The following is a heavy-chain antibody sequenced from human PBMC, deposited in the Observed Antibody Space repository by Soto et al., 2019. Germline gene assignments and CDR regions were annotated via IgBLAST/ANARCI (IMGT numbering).Heavy chain of an antibody. V-gene: IGHV1-69*06. CDR2: IIPLFGTA. CDR1: GGIFSSNT. Sequence: QVYLVQSGAEVNKPGSSVKISCKASGGIFSSNTINWVRQAAGQGLEWMGGIIPLFGTANYAEKFQGRVTITADKSTKTESMELTSLRSEDTAVYYCASKAACGGDCYAFDSWGQGTLVTVSS. D-gene: IGHD2-21*02. J-gene: IGHJ4*02. CDR3: ASKAACGGDCYAFDS.